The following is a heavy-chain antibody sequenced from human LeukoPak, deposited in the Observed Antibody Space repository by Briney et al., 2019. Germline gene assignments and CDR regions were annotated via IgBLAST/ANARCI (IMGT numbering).Heavy chain of an antibody. J-gene: IGHJ4*02. CDR2: TRKKANGYTT. D-gene: IGHD5-18*01. CDR3: ARTVGYSFKD. Sequence: PGGSLRLSCAASGFTFSDYYMDWVRQAPGRGLEWVGLTRKKANGYTTEYAPSVKDRFTISRDDSKNSMYLQMNSLKTEDTAVYYCARTVGYSFKDWGQGTLVTVSS. CDR1: GFTFSDYY. V-gene: IGHV3-72*01.